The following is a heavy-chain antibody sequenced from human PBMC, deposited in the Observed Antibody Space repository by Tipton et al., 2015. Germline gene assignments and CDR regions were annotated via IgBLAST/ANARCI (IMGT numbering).Heavy chain of an antibody. D-gene: IGHD3-3*01. V-gene: IGHV4-59*11. Sequence: GSLRLSCTVSGASIGNHYWSWIRQPPGKGLEWIGYIHQTGSANYNFSLESRVMISVDMSKNQVSLRVNSVTAADTAVYYCARHHTFWNGPRNWFDPWGQGTLVTVSS. J-gene: IGHJ5*02. CDR3: ARHHTFWNGPRNWFDP. CDR1: GASIGNHY. CDR2: IHQTGSA.